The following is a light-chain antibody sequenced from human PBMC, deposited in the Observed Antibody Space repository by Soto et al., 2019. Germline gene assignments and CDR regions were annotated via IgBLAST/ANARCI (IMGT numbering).Light chain of an antibody. Sequence: QSVLTQPPSVSGAPGQRVTISCTESSSNIGAGYPVHWYQQLPGTAPKLLISANSNRPSGVPDRFSGSKSDTSASLAITGLQAQDESYYYCQSSDSSLSAVIFGGGTKLTVL. J-gene: IGLJ2*01. V-gene: IGLV1-40*01. CDR2: ANS. CDR3: QSSDSSLSAVI. CDR1: SSNIGAGYP.